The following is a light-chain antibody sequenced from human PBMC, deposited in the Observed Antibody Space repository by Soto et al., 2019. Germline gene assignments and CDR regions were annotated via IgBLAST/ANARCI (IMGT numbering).Light chain of an antibody. CDR3: QQYDNLPPFT. V-gene: IGKV1-33*01. Sequence: DIQMTQSPSSLSASVGDRVTITCQASQDISSYLNWYQQKPGKAPKLLIYDASNLETGVPSRFSGSGSETDFTFTISSLQPEDIATYYCQQYDNLPPFTFGPGTKVDIK. CDR1: QDISSY. CDR2: DAS. J-gene: IGKJ3*01.